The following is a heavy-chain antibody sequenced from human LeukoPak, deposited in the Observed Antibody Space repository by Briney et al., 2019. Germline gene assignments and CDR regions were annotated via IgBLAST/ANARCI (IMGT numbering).Heavy chain of an antibody. V-gene: IGHV1-18*04. Sequence: GASVKVSCKASGYTFTGYYMHWVRQAPRQGLEWMGWINPNSGNTNYAQKLQGRVTMTTDTSTSTAYMELRSLRSDDTAVYYCARGLFVAQQLVRSFDYWGQGTLVTVSS. D-gene: IGHD6-13*01. J-gene: IGHJ4*02. CDR3: ARGLFVAQQLVRSFDY. CDR1: GYTFTGYY. CDR2: INPNSGNT.